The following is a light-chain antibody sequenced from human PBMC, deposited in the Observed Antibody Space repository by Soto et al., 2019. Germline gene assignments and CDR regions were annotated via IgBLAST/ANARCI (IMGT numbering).Light chain of an antibody. V-gene: IGKV3D-15*03. CDR3: HQRQSWPRT. Sequence: MTQSPSSVSASVGDRVTITCRASQGIGDRLAWYQHRPGQAPRLLIYQTSLRAAGIPARFSASGSGTDFTLTISDVQPEDFALYYCHQRQSWPRTFGQGTKVDIK. CDR1: QGIGDR. CDR2: QTS. J-gene: IGKJ1*01.